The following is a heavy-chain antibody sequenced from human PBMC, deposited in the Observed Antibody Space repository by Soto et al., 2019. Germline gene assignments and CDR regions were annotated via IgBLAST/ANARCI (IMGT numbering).Heavy chain of an antibody. J-gene: IGHJ4*02. CDR3: ARVRVIRGAIPSHFAL. Sequence: QAHLAQSGAEVKRPGSSVTVSCKASGGTFNSYGISWVRQAPGQGLDWMGVIIPLYGTVNYAQKFQGRVSITADKSTSTSYMDLNSLRSDDTAVSYCARVRVIRGAIPSHFALSGQGTLVTVSS. D-gene: IGHD3-10*01. CDR2: IIPLYGTV. V-gene: IGHV1-69*06. CDR1: GGTFNSYG.